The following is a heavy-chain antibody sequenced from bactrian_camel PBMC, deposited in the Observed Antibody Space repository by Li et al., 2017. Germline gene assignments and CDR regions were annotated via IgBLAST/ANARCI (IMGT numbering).Heavy chain of an antibody. CDR2: IDDDGST. CDR1: RDTDRFPFTC. V-gene: IGHV3S53*01. D-gene: IGHD1*01. CDR3: AADSAALVLGAPEADDFTY. J-gene: IGHJ4*01. Sequence: VQLVESGGESTQAGGSLRLPCVASRDTDRFPFTCTGWFRQAPGKEREGVAVIDDDGSTNYADSVKGRFTISQDNARTTLYLQMNSLKPDDTAIYYCAADSAALVLGAPEADDFTYWGQGTQVTVS.